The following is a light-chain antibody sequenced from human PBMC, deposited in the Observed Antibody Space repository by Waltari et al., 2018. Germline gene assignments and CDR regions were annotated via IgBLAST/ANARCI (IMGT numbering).Light chain of an antibody. CDR3: QQNYSNIIA. CDR1: QTINTY. Sequence: DIQMTQSPSSLSASVGDRVTITCRASQTINTYLNCYQQKPGNAPKLLIYAASNLHSGVPSRFSGSGSGTAFTLTISSLQPEDFATYYCQQNYSNIIAFGQGTRLDFK. J-gene: IGKJ5*01. CDR2: AAS. V-gene: IGKV1-39*01.